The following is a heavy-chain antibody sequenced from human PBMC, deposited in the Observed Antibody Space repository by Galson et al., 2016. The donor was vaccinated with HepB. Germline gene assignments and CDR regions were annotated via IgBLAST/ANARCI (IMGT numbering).Heavy chain of an antibody. J-gene: IGHJ4*02. V-gene: IGHV3-15*01. CDR2: IRPQRDRKTP. D-gene: IGHD4-17*01. CDR3: YGHLDY. CDR1: GFTFSKAW. Sequence: SLRLSCAASGFTFSKAWFTWVRQAPGKGLEWVGRIRPQRDRKTPVYAAPVEGRFTISRDDSKNTLYLQMNSLTTEDTALHYCYGHLDYWGRGTLVTVSS.